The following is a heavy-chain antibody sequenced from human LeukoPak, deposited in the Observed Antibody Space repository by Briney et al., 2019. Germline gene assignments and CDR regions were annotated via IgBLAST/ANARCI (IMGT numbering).Heavy chain of an antibody. CDR3: AREGTIFGVDYYYYGMDV. Sequence: PGRSLRLSCAASGFTFSSYGMRWVRQAPGKGLWWVAVIWYDGSNKYYADSVKGRFTISRENSKNTLYLQMKRLRAEDTAVYYCAREGTIFGVDYYYYGMDVWGQGTTVTVSS. D-gene: IGHD3-3*01. CDR1: GFTFSSYG. CDR2: IWYDGSNK. V-gene: IGHV3-33*01. J-gene: IGHJ6*02.